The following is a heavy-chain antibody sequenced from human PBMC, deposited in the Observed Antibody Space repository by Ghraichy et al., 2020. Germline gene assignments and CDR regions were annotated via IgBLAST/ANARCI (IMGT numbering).Heavy chain of an antibody. J-gene: IGHJ5*02. CDR3: AKDRRFLEWCFDP. V-gene: IGHV3-30*18. D-gene: IGHD3-3*01. CDR2: ISYDGSNK. CDR1: GFTFSSYG. Sequence: GGSLRLSCAASGFTFSSYGMHWVRQAPGKGLEWVAVISYDGSNKYYADSVKGRFTISRDNSKNTLYLQMNSLRAEDTAVYYCAKDRRFLEWCFDPWGQGTLVTVSS.